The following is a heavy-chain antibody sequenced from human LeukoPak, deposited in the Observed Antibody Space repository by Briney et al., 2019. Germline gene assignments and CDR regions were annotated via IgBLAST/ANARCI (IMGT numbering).Heavy chain of an antibody. CDR3: VRDLIGSGYAFDY. D-gene: IGHD5-12*01. CDR2: ISGSGGST. V-gene: IGHV3-23*01. CDR1: GFTFSSYA. J-gene: IGHJ4*02. Sequence: GGSLRLSCAASGFTFSSYAMSWVRQAPGKGLEWVSAISGSGGSTYYADSVKGRFTISRDNSKNTLYLQINSLRAEDTAVYYCVRDLIGSGYAFDYWGQGALVTVSS.